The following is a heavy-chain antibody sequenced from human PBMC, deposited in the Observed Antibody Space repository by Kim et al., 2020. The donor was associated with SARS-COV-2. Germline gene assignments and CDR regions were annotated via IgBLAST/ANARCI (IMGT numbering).Heavy chain of an antibody. J-gene: IGHJ4*02. Sequence: ASVKVSCKASGYTFTGYYMHWVRQAPGQGLEWMGRINPNSGGTNYAQKFQGRVTMTRDTSISTAYMELSRLRSDDTAVYYCAAAARETRYSSSSTIVFWGQGTLVTVSS. D-gene: IGHD6-6*01. CDR2: INPNSGGT. CDR1: GYTFTGYY. V-gene: IGHV1-2*06. CDR3: AAAARETRYSSSSTIVF.